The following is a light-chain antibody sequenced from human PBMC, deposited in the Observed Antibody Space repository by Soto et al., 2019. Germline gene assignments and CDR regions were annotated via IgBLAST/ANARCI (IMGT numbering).Light chain of an antibody. V-gene: IGLV2-8*01. CDR1: SY. Sequence: QSALTQPPSASGSPGQSVTISCTATSYVSWYQQHPGKAPRLITYELTKRPSGVPDRFSGSTSGNTASLTVSGLQADDEADYYCASYAGNIWVFGGGTKLTVL. CDR3: ASYAGNIWV. CDR2: ELT. J-gene: IGLJ3*02.